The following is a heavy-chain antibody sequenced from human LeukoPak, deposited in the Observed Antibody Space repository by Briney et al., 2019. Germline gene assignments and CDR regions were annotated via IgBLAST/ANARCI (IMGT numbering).Heavy chain of an antibody. Sequence: PGGSLRLSCAASGFTFSSYSMNWARQAPGKGLEWVSSISSSSSYIYYADAVKGRFTISRDNAKNSLYLQMNSLRAEDTAVYYCARDLGGEVVTAITDYWGQGTLVTVSS. J-gene: IGHJ4*02. CDR1: GFTFSSYS. V-gene: IGHV3-21*01. CDR3: ARDLGGEVVTAITDY. D-gene: IGHD2-21*02. CDR2: ISSSSSYI.